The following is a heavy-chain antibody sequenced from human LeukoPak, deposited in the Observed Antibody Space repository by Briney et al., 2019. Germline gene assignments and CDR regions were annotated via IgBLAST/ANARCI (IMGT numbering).Heavy chain of an antibody. V-gene: IGHV3-73*01. Sequence: GGSLRLSCAASGFSFSGSTMHWVRQASGKGLEWVGRIRNKTNNFATAYAASVKGRFTISRDDSKNTAYLQVNSLKTEDTAVYYCSTFRAGGSSAFDLWGRGTTVTISS. CDR3: STFRAGGSSAFDL. CDR2: IRNKTNNFAT. CDR1: GFSFSGST. J-gene: IGHJ3*01. D-gene: IGHD1-1*01.